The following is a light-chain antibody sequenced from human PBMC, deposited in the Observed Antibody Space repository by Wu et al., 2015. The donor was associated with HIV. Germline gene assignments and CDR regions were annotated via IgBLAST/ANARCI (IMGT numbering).Light chain of an antibody. Sequence: DILLTQSPSFLSASVGDRLTVTCRASQGINNYLAWYQQKPGTAPKLLIYAASTLQTGVPLRFSGRGSGTEFTLSITSLQPEDSATYFCQQVNKYPWTFGQGTTVEVK. J-gene: IGKJ1*01. CDR3: QQVNKYPWT. CDR2: AAS. CDR1: QGINNY. V-gene: IGKV1-9*01.